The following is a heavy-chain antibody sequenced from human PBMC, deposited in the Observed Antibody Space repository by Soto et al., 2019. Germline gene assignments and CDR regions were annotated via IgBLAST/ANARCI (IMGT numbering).Heavy chain of an antibody. CDR2: VYHNERA. D-gene: IGHD5-18*01. V-gene: IGHV4-4*02. J-gene: IGHJ4*02. CDR3: ARINTRGYSTTWSPTPLFDY. CDR1: GGSITSAYW. Sequence: SETLSLTCIVSGGSITSAYWWTWVRRPPGKGLEWIGKVYHNERATYNPSLKSRVTMSIYKSENQFSLRLTSVTAADTAVYYFARINTRGYSTTWSPTPLFDYWGQGALVTSPQ.